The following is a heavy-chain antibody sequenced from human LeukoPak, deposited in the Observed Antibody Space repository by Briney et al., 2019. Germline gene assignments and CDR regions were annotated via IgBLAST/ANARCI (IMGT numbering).Heavy chain of an antibody. J-gene: IGHJ4*02. V-gene: IGHV3-30*02. CDR3: ARDSTGYSSVFDY. D-gene: IGHD6-19*01. CDR2: IRNDGSNK. CDR1: GFTFSTYA. Sequence: GGSLRLSCAASGFTFSTYAMHWVRQAPGKGLEWVAIIRNDGSNKYADSVKGRFTISRDNSQNTLYLQMNNLRTEDTAVYFCARDSTGYSSVFDYWGQGTMVTVSS.